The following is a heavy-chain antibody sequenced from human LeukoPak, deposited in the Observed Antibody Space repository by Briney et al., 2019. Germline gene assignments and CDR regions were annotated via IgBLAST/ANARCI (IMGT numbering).Heavy chain of an antibody. CDR3: TRSPYSSSWTFEY. CDR2: VNSDGSRT. D-gene: IGHD6-13*01. J-gene: IGHJ4*02. V-gene: IGHV3-74*01. Sequence: PGGPLRLSCAASGFTFSAYWIHWVRQAPVKGLEWVSRVNSDGSRTDYADSVKGRFTISRDNAKNTLYLHMHSLRPEDTAVYYCTRSPYSSSWTFEYWGQGTLVSVPS. CDR1: GFTFSAYW.